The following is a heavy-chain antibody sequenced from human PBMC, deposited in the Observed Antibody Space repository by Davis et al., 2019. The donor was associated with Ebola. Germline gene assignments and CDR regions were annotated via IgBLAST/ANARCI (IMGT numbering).Heavy chain of an antibody. V-gene: IGHV1-3*01. CDR3: AGASFGYNSGWYADY. D-gene: IGHD6-19*01. Sequence: AASVKVSCKASGFILTNYAIHWVRQAPGQRLEWMGWVHGGNGNTKYSQRFQGRVTITTDTSASTVYLDLTSLRSDDTAVFYCAGASFGYNSGWYADYWGQGTLVTVSS. CDR1: GFILTNYA. CDR2: VHGGNGNT. J-gene: IGHJ4*02.